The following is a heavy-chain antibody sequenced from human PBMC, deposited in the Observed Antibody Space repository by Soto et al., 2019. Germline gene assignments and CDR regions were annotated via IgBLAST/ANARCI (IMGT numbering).Heavy chain of an antibody. CDR2: IYHSGST. CDR3: ARAPGYCSSTSCYQYFDY. V-gene: IGHV4-30-2*01. J-gene: IGHJ4*02. Sequence: PSETLSLTCAVSGGSISSGGYSWSWIRQPPGKGLEWIGYIYHSGSTYYNSSLKSRVTISVDRSKNQFSLELSSVTAADTAVYYCARAPGYCSSTSCYQYFDYWGQGTLVTVSS. CDR1: GGSISSGGYS. D-gene: IGHD2-2*01.